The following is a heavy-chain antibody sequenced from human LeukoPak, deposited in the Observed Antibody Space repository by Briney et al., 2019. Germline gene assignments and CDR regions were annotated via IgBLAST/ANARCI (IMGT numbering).Heavy chain of an antibody. Sequence: GGSLRLSCAASGFTFSNAWMSRVRQAPGKGLEWVGRIKSKIDGGTTDYAAPVKGRFSISRDDSKNTLYLQMNSLKTEDTAVYYCTTDIRWELEPLDYWGQGTLVTVSS. CDR3: TTDIRWELEPLDY. D-gene: IGHD1-26*01. V-gene: IGHV3-15*01. J-gene: IGHJ4*02. CDR2: IKSKIDGGTT. CDR1: GFTFSNAW.